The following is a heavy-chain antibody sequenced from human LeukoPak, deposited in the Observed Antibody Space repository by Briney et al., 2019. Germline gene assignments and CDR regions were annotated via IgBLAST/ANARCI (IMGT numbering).Heavy chain of an antibody. CDR2: IHYSGST. CDR3: ARVGTTMVEIGY. J-gene: IGHJ4*02. D-gene: IGHD5-18*01. CDR1: GGSISSYY. V-gene: IGHV4-59*01. Sequence: PSETLSLTCTVSGGSISSYYWGWIRLPPGKGLEWIGNIHYSGSTNYNPSLKSRVTISVDTSKNQFSLKLSSVTAADTAVYYCARVGTTMVEIGYWGQGTLVTVYS.